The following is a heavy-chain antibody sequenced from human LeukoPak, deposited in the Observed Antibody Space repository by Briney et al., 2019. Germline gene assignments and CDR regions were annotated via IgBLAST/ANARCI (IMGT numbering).Heavy chain of an antibody. J-gene: IGHJ4*02. Sequence: PGESLRLSCAASGFTFSSYGMHWVRQAPGKGLEWVAVIWYDGSNKYYADSVKGRFTISRDNSKNTLYLQMNSLRAEDTAVYYCAKDIAAAGYYFDYWGQGTLVTVSS. D-gene: IGHD6-13*01. V-gene: IGHV3-33*06. CDR1: GFTFSSYG. CDR3: AKDIAAAGYYFDY. CDR2: IWYDGSNK.